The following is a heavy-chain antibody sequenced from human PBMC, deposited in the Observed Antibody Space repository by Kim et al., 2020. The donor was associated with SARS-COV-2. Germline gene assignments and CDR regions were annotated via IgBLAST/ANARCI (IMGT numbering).Heavy chain of an antibody. J-gene: IGHJ6*02. V-gene: IGHV3-9*01. CDR1: GFNFGDDA. D-gene: IGHD6-13*01. CDR2: ISWNSAKI. Sequence: GGSLRLSCRGSGFNFGDDAMHWVRQSPGRGLEWLSSISWNSAKIDYADSVKDRFSISRDNAKASLYLQMNSLRPDDTAFYFCAKVSRITVGSTTYYYGLDVWGPGTTVTV. CDR3: AKVSRITVGSTTYYYGLDV.